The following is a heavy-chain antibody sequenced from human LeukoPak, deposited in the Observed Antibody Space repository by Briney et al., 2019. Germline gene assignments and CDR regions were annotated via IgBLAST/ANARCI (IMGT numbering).Heavy chain of an antibody. CDR1: GFTFDDYA. V-gene: IGHV3-9*01. CDR3: AKVSPDYCNSTSCYMGNFDY. CDR2: ISWNSGSI. J-gene: IGHJ4*02. Sequence: PGRSLRLSCAASGFTFDDYAMHWVRHAPGKGLEWVSGISWNSGSIGYADSVKGRFTISRDNAKNSLYLQMNSLRAEDTALYYCAKVSPDYCNSTSCYMGNFDYWGQGTLVTVSS. D-gene: IGHD2-2*02.